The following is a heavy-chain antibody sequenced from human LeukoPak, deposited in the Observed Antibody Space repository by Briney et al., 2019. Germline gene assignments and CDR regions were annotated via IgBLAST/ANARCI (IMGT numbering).Heavy chain of an antibody. V-gene: IGHV3-33*08. Sequence: GGSLRLSCAASGFTFSSYAMHWVRRAPGKGLEWVAVIWYDGSNKYYADSVKGRFTISRDNSKNTLYLQMNSLRAEDTAVYYCARDLGHPWGQGTLVTVSS. J-gene: IGHJ5*02. CDR1: GFTFSSYA. CDR2: IWYDGSNK. CDR3: ARDLGHP.